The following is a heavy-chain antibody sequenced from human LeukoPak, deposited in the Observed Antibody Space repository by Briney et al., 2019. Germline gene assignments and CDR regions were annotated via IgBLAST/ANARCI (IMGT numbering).Heavy chain of an antibody. J-gene: IGHJ5*02. CDR1: GASIYSHY. D-gene: IGHD3-22*01. V-gene: IGHV4-59*11. Sequence: SETLSLTCTVSGASIYSHYWSWIRQPPGKGLEGIGYIYYSGSTNYNPSLKSRVTISVDTSKIQFSLQLSSVTAADTAVYYCAREYYYESSGYLLGGWFDPWGQGTLVTVSS. CDR2: IYYSGST. CDR3: AREYYYESSGYLLGGWFDP.